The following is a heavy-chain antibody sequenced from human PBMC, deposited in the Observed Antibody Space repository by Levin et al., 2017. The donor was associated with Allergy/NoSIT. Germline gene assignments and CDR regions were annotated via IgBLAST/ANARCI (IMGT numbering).Heavy chain of an antibody. V-gene: IGHV3-33*01. CDR1: GLNFSTYG. CDR2: IWYDGSNK. CDR3: ARGDMGSFDF. Sequence: LSLTCATSGLNFSTYGMHWVRQAPGKGLEWVAVIWYDGSNKYYADSMKGRFTISRDNSKNTLYLQMNSLRAEDTAVYYCARGDMGSFDFWGQGTLVIVSS. J-gene: IGHJ4*02. D-gene: IGHD2-15*01.